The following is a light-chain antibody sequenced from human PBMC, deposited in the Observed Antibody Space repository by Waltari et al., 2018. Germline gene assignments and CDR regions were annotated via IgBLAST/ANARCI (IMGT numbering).Light chain of an antibody. J-gene: IGKJ4*01. Sequence: DVQMTQSLSSVSASVGDSVTITCRASPGVSSWLAWYQQKPGKAPMLLIYAASSWQIGIPSRFSGSGSGTDFNLTISSLQPEDFATYYCQQANSCPPLTFGGGTKVESK. CDR1: PGVSSW. V-gene: IGKV1D-12*01. CDR2: AAS. CDR3: QQANSCPPLT.